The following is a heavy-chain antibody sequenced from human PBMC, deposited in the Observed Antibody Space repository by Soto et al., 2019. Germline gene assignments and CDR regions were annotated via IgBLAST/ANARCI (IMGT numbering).Heavy chain of an antibody. J-gene: IGHJ5*02. CDR1: GFSLSTSGVG. Sequence: SGPTLVNPTQTLTLTCTFSGFSLSTSGVGVGWIRQPPGKALEWLALIYWNDDKRYSPSLKSRLTITKDTSKNQVVLTMTNMDPVDTATYYCALLREQWLVRPNWFDPWGQGTLVTVSS. CDR2: IYWNDDK. D-gene: IGHD6-19*01. V-gene: IGHV2-5*01. CDR3: ALLREQWLVRPNWFDP.